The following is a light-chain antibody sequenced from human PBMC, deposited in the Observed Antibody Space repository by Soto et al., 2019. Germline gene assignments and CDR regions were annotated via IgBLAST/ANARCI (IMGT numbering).Light chain of an antibody. Sequence: QSVLTQPASVFGSPGQSITISCTGTSSDVGGYNFVSWYQQHSGKAPKLMIYEVSSRPSGVSNRFSGSKSGNTASLTLSGLQPEDEADYYCSSYTTSSTLVFGTGTKGTVL. CDR1: SSDVGGYNF. J-gene: IGLJ1*01. V-gene: IGLV2-14*03. CDR2: EVS. CDR3: SSYTTSSTLV.